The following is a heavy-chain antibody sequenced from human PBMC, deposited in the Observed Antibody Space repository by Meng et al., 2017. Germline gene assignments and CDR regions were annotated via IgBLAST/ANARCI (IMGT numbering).Heavy chain of an antibody. CDR1: GYTFTSYG. CDR3: ARDIVVVPAAMFEGMDV. Sequence: ASVKVSGKASGYTFTSYGISWVRQAPGQGLEWMGWISAYNGNTNYAQKLQGRVTMTTDTSTSTAYMELRSLRSDDTAVYYCARDIVVVPAAMFEGMDVWGQGTTVTVSS. D-gene: IGHD2-2*01. J-gene: IGHJ6*02. V-gene: IGHV1-18*01. CDR2: ISAYNGNT.